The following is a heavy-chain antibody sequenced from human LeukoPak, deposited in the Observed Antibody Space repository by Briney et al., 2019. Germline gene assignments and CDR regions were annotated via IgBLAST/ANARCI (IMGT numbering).Heavy chain of an antibody. CDR1: GGSISSYC. D-gene: IGHD3-9*01. V-gene: IGHV4-4*09. CDR3: ATSHDVKTAPYDL. J-gene: IGHJ5*02. Sequence: SETLSLTCAVYGGSISSYCWNWVRQSPGKGLEWIGYIFTSGRTDYNPSLKSRVTMSVDTSKNQISMDLRFLTAADTAVYYCATSHDVKTAPYDLWGQGALVTVSP. CDR2: IFTSGRT.